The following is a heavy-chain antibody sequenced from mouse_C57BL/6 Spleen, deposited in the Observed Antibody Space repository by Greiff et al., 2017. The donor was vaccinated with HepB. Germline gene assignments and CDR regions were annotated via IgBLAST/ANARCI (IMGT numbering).Heavy chain of an antibody. J-gene: IGHJ3*01. CDR1: GFTFTDYY. Sequence: EVQRVESGGGLVQPGGSLSLSCAASGFTFTDYYMSWVRQPPGKALEWLGFIRNKANGYTTEYSASVKGRFTISRDNSQSILYLQMNALRAEDSATYYCARWDWDPALFAYWGQGTLVTVSA. V-gene: IGHV7-3*01. CDR2: IRNKANGYTT. CDR3: ARWDWDPALFAY. D-gene: IGHD4-1*01.